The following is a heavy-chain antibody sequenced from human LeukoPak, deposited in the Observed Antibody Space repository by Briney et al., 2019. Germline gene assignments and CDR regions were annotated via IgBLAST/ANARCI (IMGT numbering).Heavy chain of an antibody. J-gene: IGHJ5*02. CDR1: GGSISSGSYY. Sequence: PSQTLSLTCTASGGSISSGSYYWSWIRQPAGKGLEWIGRIYTSGSTNYNPSLKSRGTISVDTSKNQFSQKLSSVTAADTAVYYCARTYRGNWFDPWGQGTLVTVSS. CDR3: ARTYRGNWFDP. V-gene: IGHV4-61*02. D-gene: IGHD3-10*01. CDR2: IYTSGST.